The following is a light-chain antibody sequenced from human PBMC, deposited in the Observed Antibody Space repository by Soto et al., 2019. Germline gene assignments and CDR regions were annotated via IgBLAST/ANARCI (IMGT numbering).Light chain of an antibody. CDR2: SAS. J-gene: IGKJ1*01. CDR3: QQLNRFPRT. Sequence: DIQLTQSPSFLSASVGDRVTITCRASQDISSYLAWYHQRPGKVPRFLTHSASTLQSGVPSRFSATGSGTTFTLTISSLQPEDIATYYCQQLNRFPRTFGQGTKVEV. CDR1: QDISSY. V-gene: IGKV1-9*01.